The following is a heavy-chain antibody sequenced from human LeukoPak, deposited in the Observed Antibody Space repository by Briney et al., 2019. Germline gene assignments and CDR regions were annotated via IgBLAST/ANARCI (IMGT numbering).Heavy chain of an antibody. CDR1: GYTFTSYD. V-gene: IGHV1-8*01. J-gene: IGHJ5*02. Sequence: ASVKVSCKASGYTFTSYDISWVRQATGQGLEWMGWMNPNSGNTGYAQKFQGRVTMTRNTSISTAYMELSSLRSEDTAVYYCARDRESSSSVWFDPWGQGTLVTVSS. CDR2: MNPNSGNT. D-gene: IGHD6-6*01. CDR3: ARDRESSSSVWFDP.